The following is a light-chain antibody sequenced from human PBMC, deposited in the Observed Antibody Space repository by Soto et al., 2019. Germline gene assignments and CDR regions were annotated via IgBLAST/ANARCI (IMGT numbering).Light chain of an antibody. CDR2: QTS. CDR3: QQGNTYST. CDR1: QSIGSW. V-gene: IGKV1-5*03. J-gene: IGKJ1*01. Sequence: DIQLTQSPSILSASVGDSVTITCRASQSIGSWLAWYQQKPGKAPNLLIFQTSNLESGVPSRFSGSGSGTEFTLTISSPQPDDFATYYCQQGNTYSTFGQGTKVETK.